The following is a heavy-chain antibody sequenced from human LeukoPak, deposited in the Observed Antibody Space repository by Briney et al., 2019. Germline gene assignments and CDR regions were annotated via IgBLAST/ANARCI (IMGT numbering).Heavy chain of an antibody. J-gene: IGHJ3*02. D-gene: IGHD3-22*01. CDR2: IIPIFGTA. V-gene: IGHV1-69*13. Sequence: SVKVSCKASGYTFTSYGISWVRQAPGQGLEWMGGIIPIFGTANYAQKFQGRVTITADESTSTAYMELSSLRSEDTAVYYCAKSNGYGLIDIWGQGTMVTVSS. CDR3: AKSNGYGLIDI. CDR1: GYTFTSYG.